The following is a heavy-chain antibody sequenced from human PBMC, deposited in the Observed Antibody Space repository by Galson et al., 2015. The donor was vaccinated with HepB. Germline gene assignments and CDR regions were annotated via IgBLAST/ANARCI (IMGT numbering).Heavy chain of an antibody. J-gene: IGHJ4*02. CDR3: AKDRAYDSSGYYHALAYFDY. Sequence: SLRLSCAASGFTFPGYAMSWVRQAPGKGLEWVSAISGSGVNTYYADSVEGRFTISRDNSKNTLFLHMNSLTAEDTAVYYCAKDRAYDSSGYYHALAYFDYWGQGTLVTVSS. V-gene: IGHV3-23*01. CDR1: GFTFPGYA. D-gene: IGHD3-22*01. CDR2: ISGSGVNT.